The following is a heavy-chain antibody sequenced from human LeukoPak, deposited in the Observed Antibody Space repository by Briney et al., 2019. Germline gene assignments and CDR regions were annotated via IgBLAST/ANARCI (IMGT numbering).Heavy chain of an antibody. CDR1: GFTFSDYY. CDR2: ISSSGSTI. J-gene: IGHJ6*02. V-gene: IGHV3-11*01. D-gene: IGHD1-26*01. CDR3: AKEHTGGYYYYYGMDV. Sequence: GGSLRLSCAASGFTFSDYYMSWIRQAPGKGLEWVSYISSSGSTIYYADSAKGRFTISRDNAKNSLYLQMNSLRAEDTAVYYCAKEHTGGYYYYYGMDVWGQGTTVTVSS.